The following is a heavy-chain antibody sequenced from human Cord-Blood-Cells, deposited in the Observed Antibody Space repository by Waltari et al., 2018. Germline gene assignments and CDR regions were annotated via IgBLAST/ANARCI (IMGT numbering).Heavy chain of an antibody. CDR1: GGSISSSNW. D-gene: IGHD6-13*01. J-gene: IGHJ6*02. Sequence: QVQLQESGPGLVKPSGTLSLTCAVSGGSISSSNWWSWVRQPPGKGLEWIGEIYHSGSTNYNPSLKSRVTISVDKSKNQFSLKLSSVTAADTAVYYCARVAFIAAAGTVGDYYYYGMDVWGQGTTVTVSS. CDR3: ARVAFIAAAGTVGDYYYYGMDV. CDR2: IYHSGST. V-gene: IGHV4-4*02.